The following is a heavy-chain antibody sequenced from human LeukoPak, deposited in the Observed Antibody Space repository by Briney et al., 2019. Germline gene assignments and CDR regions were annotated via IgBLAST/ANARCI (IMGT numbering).Heavy chain of an antibody. Sequence: GGSLRLSCAASGFTFSSYAMHWVRQAPGKGLEWVSVIYSGGSTYYADSVKGRFTISRDNSKNTLYLQMNSLRAEDTAVYYCARDGYPWSAFDIWGQGTMVTVSS. CDR2: IYSGGST. D-gene: IGHD1-20*01. CDR1: GFTFSSYA. V-gene: IGHV3-66*01. CDR3: ARDGYPWSAFDI. J-gene: IGHJ3*02.